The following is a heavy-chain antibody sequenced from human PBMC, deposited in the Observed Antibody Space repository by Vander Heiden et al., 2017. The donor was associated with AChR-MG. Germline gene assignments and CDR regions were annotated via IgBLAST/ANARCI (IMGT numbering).Heavy chain of an antibody. Sequence: QVQLVQSGAEVKKPGSSVKVSCKASGGTFSSYAISWVRQAPGQGLEWMGGIIPIFGKAKYAQKFQGRGTITADESTSTAYMELRSLRSEETAVYYCARDREDIVGGTAIHGAFDIWGQGTMVTVSS. CDR1: GGTFSSYA. V-gene: IGHV1-69*01. CDR2: IIPIFGKA. CDR3: ARDREDIVGGTAIHGAFDI. J-gene: IGHJ3*02. D-gene: IGHD2-21*02.